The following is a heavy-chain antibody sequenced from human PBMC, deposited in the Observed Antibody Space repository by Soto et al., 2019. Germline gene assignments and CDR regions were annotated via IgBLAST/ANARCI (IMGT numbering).Heavy chain of an antibody. Sequence: SETLSLTCTVSGGSISSYYWSWIRQPPGKGLEWIGYIYYSGSTNYNPSLKSRVTISVDTSKNQFSLYLRMNSLKTEDTAVYYCTTIYTETTHANDYWGQGTLVTVSS. D-gene: IGHD1-1*01. J-gene: IGHJ4*02. CDR3: TTIYTETTHANDY. CDR2: IYYSGST. V-gene: IGHV4-59*12. CDR1: GGSISSYY.